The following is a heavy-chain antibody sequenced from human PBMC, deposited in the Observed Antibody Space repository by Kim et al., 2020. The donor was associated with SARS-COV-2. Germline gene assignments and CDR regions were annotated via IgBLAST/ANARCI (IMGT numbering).Heavy chain of an antibody. D-gene: IGHD6-13*01. J-gene: IGHJ2*01. CDR3: AGGSSSWVGEYFDL. V-gene: IGHV4-59*09. Sequence: HSLKSRVTISVDTSKNQFSLKLSSVTAADTAVYYCAGGSSSWVGEYFDLWGRGTLVTVSS.